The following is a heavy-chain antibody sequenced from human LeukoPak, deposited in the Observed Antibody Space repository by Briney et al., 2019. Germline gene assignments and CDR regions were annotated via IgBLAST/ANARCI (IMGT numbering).Heavy chain of an antibody. J-gene: IGHJ4*02. CDR3: ARERRFCTSTSCYCFFDY. V-gene: IGHV3-64*01. Sequence: GGSLRLSCAASGFTFSDYAMHWVRQAPGKGLEYVSAISHNGGSAYYAHSVKGRFTISRDNSKNTLYLQLGSLRDEDMAVYYCARERRFCTSTSCYCFFDYWGQGTLVTVSS. D-gene: IGHD2-2*01. CDR1: GFTFSDYA. CDR2: ISHNGGSA.